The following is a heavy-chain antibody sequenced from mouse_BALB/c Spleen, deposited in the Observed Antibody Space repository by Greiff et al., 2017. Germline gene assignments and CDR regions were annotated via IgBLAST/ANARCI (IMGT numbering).Heavy chain of an antibody. J-gene: IGHJ3*01. D-gene: IGHD2-3*01. CDR3: ASSDGYLPFAY. CDR2: ISSGSSTI. CDR1: GFTFSSFG. V-gene: IGHV5-17*02. Sequence: EVQVVESGGGLVQPGGSRKLSCAASGFTFSSFGMHWVRQAPEKGLEWVAYISSGSSTIYYADTVKGRFTISRDNPKNTLFLQMTSLRSEDTAMYYCASSDGYLPFAYWGQGTLVTVSA.